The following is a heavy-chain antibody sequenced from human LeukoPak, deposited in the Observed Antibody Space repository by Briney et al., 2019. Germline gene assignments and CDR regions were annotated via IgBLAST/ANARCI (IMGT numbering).Heavy chain of an antibody. CDR3: AKDPHRIVGATTVDY. Sequence: PGASLRPSCAASGFTFSSYAMSWVRQAPGKGLEWVSAISGSGGSTYYADSVKGRFTISRDNSKNTLYLQMNSLRAEDTAVYYCAKDPHRIVGATTVDYWGQGTLVTVSS. J-gene: IGHJ4*02. V-gene: IGHV3-23*01. CDR1: GFTFSSYA. D-gene: IGHD1-26*01. CDR2: ISGSGGST.